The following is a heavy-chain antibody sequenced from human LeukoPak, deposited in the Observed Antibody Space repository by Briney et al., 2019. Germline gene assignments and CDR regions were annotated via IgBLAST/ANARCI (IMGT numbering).Heavy chain of an antibody. J-gene: IGHJ5*02. Sequence: PSETLSLTCTVSGGSISSSSYYWGWIRRPPGTELEWIGSIYYSGSTYYNPSLKSRVTISVDTSKNQFSLKLSSVTAADTAVYYCARHGCYYDSSGYCWFDPWGQGTLVTVSS. CDR3: ARHGCYYDSSGYCWFDP. D-gene: IGHD3-22*01. V-gene: IGHV4-39*01. CDR1: GGSISSSSYY. CDR2: IYYSGST.